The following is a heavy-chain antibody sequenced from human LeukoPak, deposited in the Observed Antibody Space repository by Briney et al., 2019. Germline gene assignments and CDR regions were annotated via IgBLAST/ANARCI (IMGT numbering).Heavy chain of an antibody. CDR1: GGSFSGYY. CDR2: INHSGST. D-gene: IGHD2-15*01. Sequence: KSSETLSLTCAVYGGSFSGYYWSWIRQPPGKGLEWIGEINHSGSTNYNPSLKSRVTISVDTSKNQFSLKLSSVTAADTAVYYCARVNCSGGSCYSDYWGQGTLVTVSS. J-gene: IGHJ4*02. V-gene: IGHV4-34*01. CDR3: ARVNCSGGSCYSDY.